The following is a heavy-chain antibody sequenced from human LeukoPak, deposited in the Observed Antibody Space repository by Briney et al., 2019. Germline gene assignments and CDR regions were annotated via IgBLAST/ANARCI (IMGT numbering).Heavy chain of an antibody. Sequence: SETLSLTCTVSGGSISSGGYYWSWIRQPPGKGLEWIGYIYHSGSTYYNPSLKSRVTISVDTSKNQFSLKLSSVTAADTAVYYCARSGYSSGWYVDYWGQGTLVTVSS. CDR1: GGSISSGGYY. CDR2: IYHSGST. J-gene: IGHJ4*02. V-gene: IGHV4-30-2*01. D-gene: IGHD6-19*01. CDR3: ARSGYSSGWYVDY.